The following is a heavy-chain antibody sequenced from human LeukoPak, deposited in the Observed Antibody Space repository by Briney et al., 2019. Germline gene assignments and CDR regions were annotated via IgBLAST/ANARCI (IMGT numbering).Heavy chain of an antibody. CDR1: GGSLSSFY. J-gene: IGHJ3*02. D-gene: IGHD3-3*01. Sequence: SETLSLTCTVSGGSLSSFYWSWIRHPPGGGLEWSGYIYYSGSTNYNPSLKSRVTISVDTSKNQFSLKLSSVTAADTAVYYCARYYDCWSGYYRDAFDIWGQGTMVTVSS. V-gene: IGHV4-59*01. CDR2: IYYSGST. CDR3: ARYYDCWSGYYRDAFDI.